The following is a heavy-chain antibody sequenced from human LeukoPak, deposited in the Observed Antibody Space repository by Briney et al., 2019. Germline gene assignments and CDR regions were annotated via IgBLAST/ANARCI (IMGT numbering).Heavy chain of an antibody. D-gene: IGHD6-19*01. CDR1: GYNFTSYW. CDR3: ARRIGSGWYDY. J-gene: IGHJ4*02. CDR2: INPGDSDT. Sequence: GGSRQTSCKSSGYNFTSYWIGWVRRLPGKGLEWLGIINPGDSDTRYSPSFQGQVTISADKSISTANLQWSSLKASDTAMYYCARRIGSGWYDYWGQGTLVTVSS. V-gene: IGHV5-51*01.